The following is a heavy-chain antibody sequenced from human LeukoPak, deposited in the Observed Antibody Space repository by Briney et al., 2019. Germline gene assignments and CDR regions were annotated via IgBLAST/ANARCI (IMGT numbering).Heavy chain of an antibody. J-gene: IGHJ5*02. CDR2: INPSGGST. CDR1: GYTFTSYY. D-gene: IGHD4-23*01. V-gene: IGHV1-46*01. CDR3: ARDLRTTVVDNWFDP. Sequence: ASVKVSCKASGYTFTSYYMHWVRQAPGQGLEWMGIINPSGGSTSYAQKFQGRVTMTRDMSTSTVYMELSSLRSEDTAVYYCARDLRTTVVDNWFDPWGQGTLSPSP.